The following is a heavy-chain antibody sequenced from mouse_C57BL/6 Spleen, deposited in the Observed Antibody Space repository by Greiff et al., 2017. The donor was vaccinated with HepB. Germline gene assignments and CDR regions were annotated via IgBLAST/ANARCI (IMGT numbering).Heavy chain of an antibody. Sequence: QVQLQQSGPELVKPGASVKISCKASGYAFSSSWMNWVKQRPGKGLEWIGRIYPGDGDTNYNGKFKGKATLTADKSSSTAYMQLSSLTSEDSAVYFCARESGSPWFAYWGQGTLVTVSA. J-gene: IGHJ3*01. V-gene: IGHV1-82*01. CDR3: ARESGSPWFAY. CDR1: GYAFSSSW. D-gene: IGHD1-1*01. CDR2: IYPGDGDT.